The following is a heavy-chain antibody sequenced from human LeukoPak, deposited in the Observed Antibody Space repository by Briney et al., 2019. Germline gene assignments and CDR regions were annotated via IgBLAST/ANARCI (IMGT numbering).Heavy chain of an antibody. J-gene: IGHJ4*02. CDR1: GFTFNNYV. D-gene: IGHD6-25*01. CDR3: ARVSGGDYFDY. CDR2: ISGGGETT. Sequence: GGSLRLSCAASGFTFNNYVMNWVRQAPGKGLEWVSSISGGGETTYYADSAKGRFTISRDNSQNTLYLQMNSLRAEDTAVYYCARVSGGDYFDYWGQGTLVTVPS. V-gene: IGHV3-23*01.